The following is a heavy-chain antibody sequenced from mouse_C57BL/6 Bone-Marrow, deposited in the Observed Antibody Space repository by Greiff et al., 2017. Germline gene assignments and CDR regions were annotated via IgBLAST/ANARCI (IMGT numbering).Heavy chain of an antibody. CDR2: ISGGGGNT. CDR1: GFTFSSYT. CDR3: ARQGGKAY. J-gene: IGHJ3*01. Sequence: EVQLVESGGGLVKPGGSLKLSCAASGFTFSSYTMSWVRQTPEKRLEWVATISGGGGNTYYPDSVKGRFTISRDNAKNTLYLQMSSLRSEDTALYYCARQGGKAYWGQGTLVTVSA. V-gene: IGHV5-9*01. D-gene: IGHD1-1*02.